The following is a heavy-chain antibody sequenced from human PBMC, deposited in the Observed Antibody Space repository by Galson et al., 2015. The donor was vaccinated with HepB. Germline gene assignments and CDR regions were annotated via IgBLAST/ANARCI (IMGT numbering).Heavy chain of an antibody. CDR2: ISASGAST. Sequence: SLRLSCAASGFTFSSYALTWVRQAPGKGLEWVGTISASGASTHYADSVKGRLTISRDNSKNTLYLQMNSLRAEDTAVYYCASWGGLAAAAATFMGPFDYWGQGVLVTVSS. D-gene: IGHD6-13*01. J-gene: IGHJ4*02. CDR3: ASWGGLAAAAATFMGPFDY. CDR1: GFTFSSYA. V-gene: IGHV3-23*01.